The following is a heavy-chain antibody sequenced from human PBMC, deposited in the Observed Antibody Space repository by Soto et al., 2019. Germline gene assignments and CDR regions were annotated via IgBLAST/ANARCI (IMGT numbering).Heavy chain of an antibody. CDR2: IIPILGIA. V-gene: IGHV1-69*04. J-gene: IGHJ5*02. CDR1: GGTLNSHT. D-gene: IGHD2-15*01. Sequence: SVKVSCKASGGTLNSHTISWVRPAPGQGLEWMGRIIPILGIASYAQKFRGGVTISAEKSPRTAYTELRRLRSEDTAVYYCARDLSGSGGRFWFDPWG. CDR3: ARDLSGSGGRFWFDP.